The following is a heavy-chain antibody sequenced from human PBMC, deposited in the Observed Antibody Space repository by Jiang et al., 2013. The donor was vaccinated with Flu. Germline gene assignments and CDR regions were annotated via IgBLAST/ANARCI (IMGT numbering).Heavy chain of an antibody. Sequence: LLKPSETLSLTCTVSGGSVSSGSYYWSWIRQPPGKGLEWIGYIYYSGSTNYNPSLKSRVTISVDTSKNQFSLKLSSVTAADTAVYYCARDQWDDYVWGSYRYHYGMDVWGQRDHGHRLL. V-gene: IGHV4-61*01. CDR2: IYYSGST. J-gene: IGHJ6*04. D-gene: IGHD3-16*02. CDR1: GGSVSSGSYY. CDR3: ARDQWDDYVWGSYRYHYGMDV.